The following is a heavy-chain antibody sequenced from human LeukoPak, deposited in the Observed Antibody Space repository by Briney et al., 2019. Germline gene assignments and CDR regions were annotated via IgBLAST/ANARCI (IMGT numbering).Heavy chain of an antibody. D-gene: IGHD3-10*01. CDR1: GFTFSSYA. Sequence: PGGSLRLSCAASGFTFSSYAMSWVRQAPGKGLEWVSAIRGSGDRTYYADSVKGRFTISRDNSKNTQYLQMTGLRVEDTAVYYCSKGPPVDYGSGSFPHYYYYYYMDVWGKGTTVTISS. CDR3: SKGPPVDYGSGSFPHYYYYYYMDV. J-gene: IGHJ6*03. V-gene: IGHV3-23*01. CDR2: IRGSGDRT.